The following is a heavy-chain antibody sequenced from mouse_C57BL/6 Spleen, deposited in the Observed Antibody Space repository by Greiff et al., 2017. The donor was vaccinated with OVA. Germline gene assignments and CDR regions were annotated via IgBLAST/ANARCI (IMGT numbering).Heavy chain of an antibody. D-gene: IGHD1-1*01. V-gene: IGHV5-17*01. CDR2: ISSGSSTI. J-gene: IGHJ3*01. Sequence: EVKLMESGGGLVKPGGSLKLSCAASGFTFSDYGMHWVRQAPEKGLEWVAYISSGSSTIYYADTVKGRFTISRDNAKNTLFLQMTSLRSEDTAMYYCARGSSPSWFAYWGQGTLVTVSA. CDR1: GFTFSDYG. CDR3: ARGSSPSWFAY.